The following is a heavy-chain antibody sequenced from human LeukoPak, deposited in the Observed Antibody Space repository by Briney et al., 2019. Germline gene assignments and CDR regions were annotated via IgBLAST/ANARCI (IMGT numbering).Heavy chain of an antibody. Sequence: GGSLRLSCAASGFIVSDNYMNWVRQAPGKGLEWVSIIYSGGGTYYADSVKGRFTISRDNSKNTLYLQMNSLRADDTAVYYCARGCYYERSGYCPFDYWGPGTLVTVSS. CDR2: IYSGGGT. CDR1: GFIVSDNY. D-gene: IGHD3-22*01. V-gene: IGHV3-53*01. CDR3: ARGCYYERSGYCPFDY. J-gene: IGHJ4*02.